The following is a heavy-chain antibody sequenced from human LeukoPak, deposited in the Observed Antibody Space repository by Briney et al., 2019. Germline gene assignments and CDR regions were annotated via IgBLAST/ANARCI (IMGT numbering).Heavy chain of an antibody. CDR1: GASITDYY. J-gene: IGHJ4*02. V-gene: IGHV4-59*01. D-gene: IGHD5-24*01. Sequence: PSETLSLTCTVSGASITDYYWSWIRQPPAQGMEWIGYIYHSGSPNYNPSLKSRVTLSLDTSQNQFSLKLTSVTAADTAVYYCAYGGDAYKTGYWGQGTLVTVSS. CDR3: AYGGDAYKTGY. CDR2: IYHSGSP.